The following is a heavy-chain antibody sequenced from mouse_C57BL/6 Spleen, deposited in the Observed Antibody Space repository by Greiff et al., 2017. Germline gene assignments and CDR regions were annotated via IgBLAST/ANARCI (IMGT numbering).Heavy chain of an antibody. D-gene: IGHD1-1*01. CDR2: INPSNGGT. CDR3: AREGYYGSSNWYFDV. V-gene: IGHV1-53*01. Sequence: QVQLQQPGTELVKPGASVKLSCKASGYTFTSYWMHWVKQRPGQGLEWIGNINPSNGGTNYNEKFKSKATLTVDKSSSTAYMQLSSLTSEDSAVYYGAREGYYGSSNWYFDVWGTGTTVTVSS. CDR1: GYTFTSYW. J-gene: IGHJ1*03.